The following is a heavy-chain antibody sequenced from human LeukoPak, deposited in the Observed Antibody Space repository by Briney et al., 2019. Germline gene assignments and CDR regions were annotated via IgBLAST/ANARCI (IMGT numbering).Heavy chain of an antibody. CDR2: ISGSGGST. CDR3: ASDLGPANFDY. J-gene: IGHJ4*02. V-gene: IGHV3-23*01. D-gene: IGHD7-27*01. Sequence: GGSLRLSCAASGFTFSSYSMNWVRQAPGKGLEWVSAISGSGGSTYYADSVKGRFTISRDNSKNTLYLQMNSLRAEDTAVYYCASDLGPANFDYWGQGTLVTVSS. CDR1: GFTFSSYS.